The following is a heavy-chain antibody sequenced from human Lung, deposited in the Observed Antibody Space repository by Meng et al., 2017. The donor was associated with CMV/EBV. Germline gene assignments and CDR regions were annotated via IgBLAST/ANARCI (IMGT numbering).Heavy chain of an antibody. V-gene: IGHV4-30-4*02. CDR3: ARAYCGGDCYSNWFEP. CDR1: GGSISSGDYY. Sequence: SXTLSLXCTVSGGSISSGDYYWSWIRQPPGKGLEWIGYIYYSGSTYYNPSLKSRVTISVDTSKNQFSLKLSSVTAADTAVYYCARAYCGGDCYSNWFEPWXPGNXVNGAS. CDR2: IYYSGST. J-gene: IGHJ5*02. D-gene: IGHD2-21*01.